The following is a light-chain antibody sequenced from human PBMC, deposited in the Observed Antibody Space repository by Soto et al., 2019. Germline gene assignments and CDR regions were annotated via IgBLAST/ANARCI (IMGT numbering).Light chain of an antibody. Sequence: EVVMTQSPATLFVSPGERATLSCRASQSVGTNLAWHQQKPGQAPRLLIFDSSTRATGISARFSGSGSGTDFTLTISRLQSEDFAIYYCQQYNQRPLTFGGGVKVEI. CDR1: QSVGTN. V-gene: IGKV3-15*01. J-gene: IGKJ4*01. CDR2: DSS. CDR3: QQYNQRPLT.